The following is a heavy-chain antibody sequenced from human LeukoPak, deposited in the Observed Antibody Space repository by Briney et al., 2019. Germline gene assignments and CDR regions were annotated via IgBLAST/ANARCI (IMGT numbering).Heavy chain of an antibody. Sequence: GGSLRLSCAASGFTFSSYAMHWVRQAPGKGLEWVSVISGSGETTFYADSVRGRSTISRDNSKSTLYLQMTSLRAEDTGVYYCAKAISVGATTDAADWGQGTLVTVSS. CDR1: GFTFSSYA. CDR3: AKAISVGATTDAAD. D-gene: IGHD1-26*01. J-gene: IGHJ4*02. CDR2: ISGSGETT. V-gene: IGHV3-23*01.